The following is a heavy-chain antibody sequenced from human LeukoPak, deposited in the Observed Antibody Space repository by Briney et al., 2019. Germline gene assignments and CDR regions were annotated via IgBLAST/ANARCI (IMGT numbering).Heavy chain of an antibody. CDR3: ARDCSGGSCYPGDY. D-gene: IGHD2-15*01. Sequence: SVKVSCKASGGTFSSYAISWVRQAPGQGLEWMGRIIPILGIANYAQKFQGRVAITADKSTSTAYMELSSLRSEDTAVYYCARDCSGGSCYPGDYWGQGTLVTVSS. J-gene: IGHJ4*02. CDR1: GGTFSSYA. V-gene: IGHV1-69*04. CDR2: IIPILGIA.